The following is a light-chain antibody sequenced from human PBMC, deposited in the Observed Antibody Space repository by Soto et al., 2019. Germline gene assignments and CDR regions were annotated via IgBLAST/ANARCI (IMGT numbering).Light chain of an antibody. Sequence: EIVMTQSPATLSVSPGERVTLPCRASQRVSDNLGWYQQKPGQTPRLLIYGTSTRATGVPARFSGSGSGTEFTLTISSLQSEDFAVYYCQQYTNWPLTFGGGTKVDIK. J-gene: IGKJ4*01. CDR3: QQYTNWPLT. CDR1: QRVSDN. CDR2: GTS. V-gene: IGKV3-15*01.